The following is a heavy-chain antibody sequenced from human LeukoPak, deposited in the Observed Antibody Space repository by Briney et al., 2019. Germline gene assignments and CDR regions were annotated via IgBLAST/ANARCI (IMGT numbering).Heavy chain of an antibody. V-gene: IGHV4-59*01. CDR3: ARAAYYYDSSGYYYVGSGAFDI. J-gene: IGHJ3*02. CDR1: VGSISIYD. D-gene: IGHD3-22*01. Sequence: PSESLSLTCTVSVGSISIYDWSWIRQPPWKGLEWIVYIYYSGSTNYNPSLKSRVTISVDTSKNQFSLKLSSVTAADTAVYYCARAAYYYDSSGYYYVGSGAFDIWGQGTMVTVSS. CDR2: IYYSGST.